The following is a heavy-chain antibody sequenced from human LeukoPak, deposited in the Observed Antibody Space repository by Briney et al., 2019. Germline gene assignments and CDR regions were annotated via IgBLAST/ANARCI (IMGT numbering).Heavy chain of an antibody. D-gene: IGHD6-19*01. CDR1: GFTFSSYA. CDR3: AKMEQWVTFDY. CDR2: TSGSDGST. V-gene: IGHV3-23*01. Sequence: AGGSLRLSCAASGFTFSSYAMSWVRQAPGKGLEWVSTSGSDGSTYYADSVKGRFTISRDNSKNTLYLQMNSLRVEDTAVYYCAKMEQWVTFDYWGQGTLVTVSS. J-gene: IGHJ4*02.